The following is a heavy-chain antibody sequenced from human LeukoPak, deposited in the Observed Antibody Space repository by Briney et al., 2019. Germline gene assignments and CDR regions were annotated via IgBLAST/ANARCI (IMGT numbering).Heavy chain of an antibody. CDR1: GGSFSGYY. CDR2: INHSGST. CDR3: ARGRQTIRYSGYGKYYYYYYMDV. V-gene: IGHV4-34*01. D-gene: IGHD5-12*01. Sequence: SETLSLTCAVYGGSFSGYYWSWIRQPPGKGLEWIGEINHSGSTNYNPSLKSRVTISVDTSKNQFSLKLSSVTAADTAVYYCARGRQTIRYSGYGKYYYYYYMDVWGKGTTVTVSS. J-gene: IGHJ6*03.